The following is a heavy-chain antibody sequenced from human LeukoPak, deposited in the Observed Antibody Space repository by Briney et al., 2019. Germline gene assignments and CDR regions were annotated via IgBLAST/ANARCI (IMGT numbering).Heavy chain of an antibody. Sequence: SETLSLTCSVSGGSISSYYWSWIRQPAGKGLEWIGRIYTSGSTNYNPSLKSRVTMSVDTSKNQFSLKLSSVTAADTAVYYCALGRGPYYYDSSGYYYFDYWGQGTLVTVSS. J-gene: IGHJ4*02. V-gene: IGHV4-4*07. CDR2: IYTSGST. CDR1: GGSISSYY. CDR3: ALGRGPYYYDSSGYYYFDY. D-gene: IGHD3-22*01.